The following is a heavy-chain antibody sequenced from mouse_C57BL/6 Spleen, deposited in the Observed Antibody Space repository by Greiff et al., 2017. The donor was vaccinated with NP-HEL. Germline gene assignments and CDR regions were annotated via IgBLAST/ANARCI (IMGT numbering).Heavy chain of an antibody. CDR3: ARGDSSNYAMDY. V-gene: IGHV1-59*01. CDR1: GYTFTSYW. D-gene: IGHD2-10*02. J-gene: IGHJ4*01. Sequence: QVQLQQPGAELVRPGTSVKLSCKASGYTFTSYWLHWVKQRPGQGLEWIGVIDPSDSYTNYNQKFKGKATLTVDTSSSTAYMQLSSLTSEDSAVYYCARGDSSNYAMDYWGQGTSVTVSS. CDR2: IDPSDSYT.